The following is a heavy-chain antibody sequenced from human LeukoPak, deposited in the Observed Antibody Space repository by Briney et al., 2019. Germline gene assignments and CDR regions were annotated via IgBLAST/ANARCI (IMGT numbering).Heavy chain of an antibody. D-gene: IGHD6-19*01. CDR1: GASITSGGYS. V-gene: IGHV4-34*01. J-gene: IGHJ3*02. Sequence: PSETLSLTCVVSGASITSGGYSWSWIRQPPGKGLEWIGEINHSGSTNYNPSPKSRVTISVDTSKNQFSLKLSSVTAADTAVYYCARSRQWLVGRAFDIWGQGTMVTVSS. CDR3: ARSRQWLVGRAFDI. CDR2: INHSGST.